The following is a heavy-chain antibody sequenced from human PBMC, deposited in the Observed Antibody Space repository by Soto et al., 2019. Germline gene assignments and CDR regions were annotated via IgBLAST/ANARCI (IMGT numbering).Heavy chain of an antibody. Sequence: EVQLVESGGGLVKPGGSLRLSCAASGFTFTTYSINWVRQAPGKGLEWVSSISPSGGYISYADSVRGRFTISRDNAKVSVYLQMNSLRAEDTAVYYCAREPGYSHISGMDVWGQGTTVTVS. D-gene: IGHD5-18*01. CDR2: ISPSGGYI. J-gene: IGHJ6*02. CDR1: GFTFTTYS. CDR3: AREPGYSHISGMDV. V-gene: IGHV3-21*02.